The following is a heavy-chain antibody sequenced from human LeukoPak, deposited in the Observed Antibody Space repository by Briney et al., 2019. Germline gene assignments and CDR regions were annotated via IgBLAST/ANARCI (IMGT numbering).Heavy chain of an antibody. CDR3: ARVFPLAVNDGFDI. D-gene: IGHD2-21*01. J-gene: IGHJ3*02. V-gene: IGHV4-4*07. CDR1: GGSISSYY. Sequence: SETLSLTCTVSGGSISSYYWSWIRQPAGKGLEWIGRIYNSGSTTYNPSLKSRVTMSVDTSKNQFSLKLSSVTAADTAVYYCARVFPLAVNDGFDIWGQGTKVTVSS. CDR2: IYNSGST.